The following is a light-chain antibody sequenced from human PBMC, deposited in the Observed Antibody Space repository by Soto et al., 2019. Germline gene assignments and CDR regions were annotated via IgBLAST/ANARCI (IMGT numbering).Light chain of an antibody. CDR2: GAF. CDR1: QSVTSN. J-gene: IGKJ5*01. CDR3: QQRNIWPPVT. Sequence: EMVMTQSPATLSMSPGERATLSCRASQSVTSNLAWYQQKPGQAPRLLIYGAFNRATGIPARFSGSGSGTDFTLTISSLEPEDFAVYYCQQRNIWPPVTFGQGTRLEIK. V-gene: IGKV3-11*01.